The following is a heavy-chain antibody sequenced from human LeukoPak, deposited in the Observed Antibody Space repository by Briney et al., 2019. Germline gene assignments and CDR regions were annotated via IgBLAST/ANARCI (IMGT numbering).Heavy chain of an antibody. V-gene: IGHV3-66*01. D-gene: IGHD3-22*01. Sequence: PGGSLRLSCAASGFTVSSNYMSWVRQAPGKGLEWVSVIYSGGSTYYADSVKGRFTISRDNSKNTLYLQMSSLRAEDTAVYYCARAGLWDFSDTSGYHNAAFDIWGQGTMVTVSS. CDR2: IYSGGST. J-gene: IGHJ3*02. CDR1: GFTVSSNY. CDR3: ARAGLWDFSDTSGYHNAAFDI.